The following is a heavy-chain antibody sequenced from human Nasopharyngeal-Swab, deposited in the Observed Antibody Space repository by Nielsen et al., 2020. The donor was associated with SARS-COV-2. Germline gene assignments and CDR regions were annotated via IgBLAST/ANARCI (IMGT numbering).Heavy chain of an antibody. CDR2: INTSGGST. CDR1: GYTFTSYY. CDR3: ARDFEMATYDAFDI. D-gene: IGHD5-24*01. Sequence: ASVKVSCKASGYTFTSYYMHWVRQAPGQGLEWMGVINTSGGSTSYAQKLQGRVTMTRYTSTSTVYMELSSLRSEDTAVYYCARDFEMATYDAFDIWGQGTMVTVSS. V-gene: IGHV1-46*01. J-gene: IGHJ3*02.